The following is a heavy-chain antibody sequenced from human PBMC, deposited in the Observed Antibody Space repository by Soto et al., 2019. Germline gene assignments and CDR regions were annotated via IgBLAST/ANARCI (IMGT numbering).Heavy chain of an antibody. CDR1: GGAISSGDYS. Sequence: TLSLTCTVSGGAISSGDYSWSWMRQPPGKGLELIGYVFRSGSTYYSPSLKSRVTISVDGSKNQFSLKLTSVTAADTGVYYCARGSYVAGSDYWGQGTLVTVSS. J-gene: IGHJ4*02. CDR3: ARGSYVAGSDY. D-gene: IGHD5-18*01. CDR2: VFRSGST. V-gene: IGHV4-30-2*01.